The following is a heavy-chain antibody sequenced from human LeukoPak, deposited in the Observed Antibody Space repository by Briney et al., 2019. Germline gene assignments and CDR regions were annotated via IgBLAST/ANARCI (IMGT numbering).Heavy chain of an antibody. Sequence: KPGGSLRLSCAASGFTFARYSMNWVRQSPGKGLEWVSSNSSSSSNIYYADSVTGRFTISRDNAKNSLYLQMNSLRAEDTAVYYCVRAVEYYNDSSGYAVDYWGQGTLVTVSS. V-gene: IGHV3-21*01. CDR2: NSSSSSNI. D-gene: IGHD3-22*01. CDR3: VRAVEYYNDSSGYAVDY. CDR1: GFTFARYS. J-gene: IGHJ4*02.